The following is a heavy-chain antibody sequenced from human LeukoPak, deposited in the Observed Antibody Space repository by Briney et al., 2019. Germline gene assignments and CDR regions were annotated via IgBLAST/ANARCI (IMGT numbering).Heavy chain of an antibody. V-gene: IGHV3-53*01. Sequence: GSLRLSCAASGFAVRDFYMSWVRQAPGKGLEWVSLIYVSGDTYYTDSVKGRFTISRDTSENTLYLQMSSLRVEDTAVYYCARDRLQYFDYWGQGTLVTVSS. CDR1: GFAVRDFY. J-gene: IGHJ4*02. CDR3: ARDRLQYFDY. CDR2: IYVSGDT. D-gene: IGHD3-16*01.